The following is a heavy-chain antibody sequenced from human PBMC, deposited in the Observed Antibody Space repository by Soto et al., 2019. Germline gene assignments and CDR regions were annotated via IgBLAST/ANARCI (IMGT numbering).Heavy chain of an antibody. V-gene: IGHV4-34*01. CDR2: INHSGST. CDR3: ARGRYIGGSGWYYFDY. CDR1: GGSFSGYY. Sequence: SETLSLTCAVYGGSFSGYYWSWIRQPPGKGLEWIGEINHSGSTKYNPSLKSRVTISVDTSKNQFSLKLSSVTAADTAVYYCARGRYIGGSGWYYFDYWGQGTLVTVSS. D-gene: IGHD6-19*01. J-gene: IGHJ4*02.